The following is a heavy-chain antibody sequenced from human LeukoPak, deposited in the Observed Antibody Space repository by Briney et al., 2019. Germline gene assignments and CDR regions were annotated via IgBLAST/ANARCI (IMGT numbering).Heavy chain of an antibody. V-gene: IGHV1-46*01. Sequence: ASVKVSCKASGYTFTSYYMHWVRQAPGQGLEWMGIINPSGGSTSYAQKFQGRVTMTRDMSTSTVYMELSSLRSEDTAVYYCAREGYSSTSCYYYYYYYMDVWGKGTTVTVSS. CDR3: AREGYSSTSCYYYYYYYMDV. J-gene: IGHJ6*03. CDR1: GYTFTSYY. CDR2: INPSGGST. D-gene: IGHD2-2*01.